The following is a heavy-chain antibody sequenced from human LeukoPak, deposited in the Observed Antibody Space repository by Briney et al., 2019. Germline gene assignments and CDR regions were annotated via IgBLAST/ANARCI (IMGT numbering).Heavy chain of an antibody. J-gene: IGHJ5*02. CDR3: AKAGIVVVPARNWFDP. D-gene: IGHD2-2*01. CDR1: GFTFSSYA. Sequence: GGPLRLSCAASGFTFSSYAMSWVRQAPGKGLEGVSAISGSGGSTYYADSVKGRFTISRDNSKNTLYLQMNSLRAEDTAVYYCAKAGIVVVPARNWFDPWGQGTLVTVSS. CDR2: ISGSGGST. V-gene: IGHV3-23*01.